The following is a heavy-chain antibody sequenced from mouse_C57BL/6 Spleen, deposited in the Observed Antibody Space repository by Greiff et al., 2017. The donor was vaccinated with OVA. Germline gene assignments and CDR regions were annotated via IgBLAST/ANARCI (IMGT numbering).Heavy chain of an antibody. Sequence: EVMLVESGGGLVKPGGSLKLSCAASGFTFSDYGMHWVRQAPEKGLEWVAYISSGSSTIYSADTVKGRFTISRDNAKNTLFLQMTSLRSEDTAMYYCARWSWFAYWGQGTLVTVSA. D-gene: IGHD1-1*02. CDR2: ISSGSSTI. J-gene: IGHJ3*01. CDR1: GFTFSDYG. V-gene: IGHV5-17*01. CDR3: ARWSWFAY.